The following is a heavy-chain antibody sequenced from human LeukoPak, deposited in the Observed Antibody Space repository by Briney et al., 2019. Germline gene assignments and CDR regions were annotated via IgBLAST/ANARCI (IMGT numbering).Heavy chain of an antibody. Sequence: SETLSLTCTVSGGSISSGGYYWSWIRQHPGKGLEWIGYIYYSGSTYYNPSLKSRVTISVDTSKNQFSLKLSSVTAADTAVYYCAREAGQYYYDSSGYVFDYWGQGTLVTVSS. V-gene: IGHV4-31*03. J-gene: IGHJ4*02. D-gene: IGHD3-22*01. CDR3: AREAGQYYYDSSGYVFDY. CDR1: GGSISSGGYY. CDR2: IYYSGST.